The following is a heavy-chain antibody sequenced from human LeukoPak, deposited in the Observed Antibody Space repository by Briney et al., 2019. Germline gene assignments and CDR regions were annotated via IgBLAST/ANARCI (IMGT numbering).Heavy chain of an antibody. CDR3: ARESSGPQPFDY. Sequence: PGGSLRLSCAASGFTFTSYEMNWVRQAPGKGLEWIAYISSGGTTIYYADSVKGRFTISRDNAKKSVFLHMSSLRAEDTAVYYCARESSGPQPFDYWGQGNLVTVSS. J-gene: IGHJ4*02. V-gene: IGHV3-48*03. CDR1: GFTFTSYE. D-gene: IGHD3-22*01. CDR2: ISSGGTTI.